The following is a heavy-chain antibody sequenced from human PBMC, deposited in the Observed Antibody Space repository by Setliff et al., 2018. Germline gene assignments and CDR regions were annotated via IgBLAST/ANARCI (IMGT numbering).Heavy chain of an antibody. Sequence: GGSLRLSCAASGFTFSSYSMNWVRQAPGKGLEWVSSISSSSSYIYYADSVRGRLTISRDNSKNTLYLQMNSLRAEDTAVYYCAREDGYNIFDSLDYWGQGTLVTVSS. D-gene: IGHD3-9*01. V-gene: IGHV3-21*01. CDR3: AREDGYNIFDSLDY. CDR2: ISSSSSYI. J-gene: IGHJ4*02. CDR1: GFTFSSYS.